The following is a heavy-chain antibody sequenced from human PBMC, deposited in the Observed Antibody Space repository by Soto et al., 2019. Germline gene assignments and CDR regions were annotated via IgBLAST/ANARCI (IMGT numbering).Heavy chain of an antibody. D-gene: IGHD2-15*01. CDR3: ARGDREDNAVVIGVRPGEYGVDV. J-gene: IGHJ6*02. CDR2: ISYDGGNK. CDR1: GFTFRNYA. V-gene: IGHV3-30-3*01. Sequence: QVQLVEYGGGVVQPGRSLRLSCAASGFTFRNYAMHWVRQAPGKGLECVAVISYDGGNKFYRDYVKGRFTISRDNSKNTLYLQINSLRYEDTAVYYCARGDREDNAVVIGVRPGEYGVDVWGQLTTVTVSS.